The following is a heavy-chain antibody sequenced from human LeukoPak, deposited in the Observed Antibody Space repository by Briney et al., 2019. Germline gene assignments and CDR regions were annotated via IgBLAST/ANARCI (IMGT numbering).Heavy chain of an antibody. J-gene: IGHJ4*02. CDR1: GDSIRNYY. D-gene: IGHD6-19*01. CDR3: ASSYTSDWSYYFHY. Sequence: SETLSLTCTVSGDSIRNYYWNWIPQPPGKGLEWIGYVSYIGSTNYNPSLDSRVTISLDTSKNQFSLKLRSVTAADTAVYYCASSYTSDWSYYFHYWGQGALVTVSS. CDR2: VSYIGST. V-gene: IGHV4-59*08.